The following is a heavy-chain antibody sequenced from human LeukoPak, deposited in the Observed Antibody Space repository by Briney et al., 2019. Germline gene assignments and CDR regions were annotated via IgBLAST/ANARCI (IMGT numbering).Heavy chain of an antibody. V-gene: IGHV4-30-2*01. CDR2: IYQSGST. CDR3: ARGGVGATYAGFDY. J-gene: IGHJ4*02. Sequence: SQTLSLTCAVSGGSISSGGYSWSWIRQPPGKGLEWIGYIYQSGSTYYNPSLKSRVTISVDRSKNQFSLKLSSVTAADTAVYYCARGGVGATYAGFDYWGQGTLVTVSS. D-gene: IGHD1-26*01. CDR1: GGSISSGGYS.